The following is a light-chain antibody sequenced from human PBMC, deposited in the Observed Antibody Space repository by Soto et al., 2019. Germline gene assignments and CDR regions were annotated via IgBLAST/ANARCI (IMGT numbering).Light chain of an antibody. CDR3: QHYNRYGT. J-gene: IGKJ1*01. Sequence: DIPMTQSPSPLSGSLGDRFTITCRASQTISSWLAWYQQRPGQAPRLLIYDASTWESGVPARFSGSGSGTEFTLTISSVQPDDFASYYCQHYNRYGTFGQGTKVDIK. CDR1: QTISSW. CDR2: DAS. V-gene: IGKV1-5*01.